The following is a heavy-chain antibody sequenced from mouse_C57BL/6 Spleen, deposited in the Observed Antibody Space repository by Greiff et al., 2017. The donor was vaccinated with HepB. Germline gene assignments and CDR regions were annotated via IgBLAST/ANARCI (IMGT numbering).Heavy chain of an antibody. Sequence: QVQLQQSGAELVMPGASVKLSCKASGYTFTSYWMHWVKQRPGQGLEWIGEIDPSDSYTNYNQKFKGKSTWTVDKSSSTAYMQLSSLTSEDSAVYYCARSGNYGYFDVWGTGTTVTVSS. D-gene: IGHD3-1*01. CDR2: IDPSDSYT. CDR3: ARSGNYGYFDV. V-gene: IGHV1-69*01. CDR1: GYTFTSYW. J-gene: IGHJ1*03.